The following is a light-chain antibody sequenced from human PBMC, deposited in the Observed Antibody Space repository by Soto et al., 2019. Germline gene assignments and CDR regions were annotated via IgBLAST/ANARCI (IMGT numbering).Light chain of an antibody. CDR1: SSNIGIDY. CDR3: GAWDTRLSGGI. J-gene: IGLJ2*01. Sequence: QSVLTQPPSVSAAPGQKVTISCSGSSSNIGIDYVSWYQQLPGTAPKLLIYEDNKRPSGIPDRFSGSKSGTSATLDITGLQTGDEADYYCGAWDTRLSGGIFGGGTKVTVL. CDR2: EDN. V-gene: IGLV1-51*02.